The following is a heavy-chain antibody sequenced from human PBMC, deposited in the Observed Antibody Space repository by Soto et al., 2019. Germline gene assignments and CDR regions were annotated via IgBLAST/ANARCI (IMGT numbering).Heavy chain of an antibody. V-gene: IGHV4-31*03. Sequence: QVQLQESAPGLVRPSETLSRTCTVSGASIKNGGYFWHWIRQLPGKGLECVGYICYSGNTYYTSSFQTRLTISVDTSKHQFSLKLGSLTAADTAIFYCARTDYGVSRGAFNVWGPGTMVTVSS. D-gene: IGHD4-17*01. CDR3: ARTDYGVSRGAFNV. J-gene: IGHJ3*01. CDR2: ICYSGNT. CDR1: GASIKNGGYF.